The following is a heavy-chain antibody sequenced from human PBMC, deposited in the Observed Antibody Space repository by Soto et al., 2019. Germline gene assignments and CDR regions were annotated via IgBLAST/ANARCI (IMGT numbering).Heavy chain of an antibody. D-gene: IGHD2-2*03. Sequence: QVQLVQSGAEVKKPGASVKVSCKASGYTFNFYGITWVRQAPGQGLEWMGWISGFNGNTNYAADLQGRVTMTTDTSTSTAYMELRGLRSDDTAVYYCARIGVSSGHGSPDFDSWGQGTLVTVSS. CDR2: ISGFNGNT. V-gene: IGHV1-18*01. J-gene: IGHJ4*02. CDR3: ARIGVSSGHGSPDFDS. CDR1: GYTFNFYG.